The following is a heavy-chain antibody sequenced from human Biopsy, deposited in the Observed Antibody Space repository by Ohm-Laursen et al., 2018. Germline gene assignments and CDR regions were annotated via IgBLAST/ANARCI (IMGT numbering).Heavy chain of an antibody. D-gene: IGHD2-15*01. V-gene: IGHV4-59*01. CDR1: SVSISSYY. CDR3: ARDRGYCSDRTVPGYFDL. CDR2: VHYTGIT. J-gene: IGHJ2*01. Sequence: TLSFTSTVSSVSISSYYWSWIRQPTGQGLQSFGYVHYTGITDYNSVLQSCVTTTVDTSKNHFSLRLRSVTPADTAIYYCARDRGYCSDRTVPGYFDLWGRGTLVTVSS.